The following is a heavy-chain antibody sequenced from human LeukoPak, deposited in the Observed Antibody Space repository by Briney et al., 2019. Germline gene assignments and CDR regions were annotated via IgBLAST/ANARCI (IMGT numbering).Heavy chain of an antibody. CDR1: GGSISSGGYY. Sequence: PSETLSLTCTVSGGSISSGGYYWSWIRQPPGKGLEWIGYIYHSGSTYYNPSLKSRVTISVDRSKNQFSLKLSSVTAADTAVYYCARCSQSIVVIQFDYWGQGTLVTVSS. D-gene: IGHD3-22*01. J-gene: IGHJ4*02. CDR2: IYHSGST. CDR3: ARCSQSIVVIQFDY. V-gene: IGHV4-30-2*01.